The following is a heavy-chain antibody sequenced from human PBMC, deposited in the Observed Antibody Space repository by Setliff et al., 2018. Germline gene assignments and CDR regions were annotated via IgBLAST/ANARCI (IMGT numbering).Heavy chain of an antibody. J-gene: IGHJ6*03. CDR2: IFYSGSA. D-gene: IGHD3-10*01. V-gene: IGHV4-59*08. Sequence: LSLTCAVYGGSFSGYFWSWIRQSPGKGLEWIGYIFYSGSARYNPSLESRVTMSVDTSKNQISLKLTSVTAADTAVYSCARHVGIRGRGYNYYYYYMDVWGKGTTVTVSS. CDR1: GGSFSGYF. CDR3: ARHVGIRGRGYNYYYYYMDV.